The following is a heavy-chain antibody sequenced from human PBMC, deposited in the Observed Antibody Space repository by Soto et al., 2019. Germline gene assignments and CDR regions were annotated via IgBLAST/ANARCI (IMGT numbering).Heavy chain of an antibody. CDR2: IYWNGDK. D-gene: IGHD5-12*01. CDR1: GFSISTSGEA. Sequence: QITLKESGPALVKSTQTLTLTCSLSGFSISTSGEAVGWIRQPPGKALEWLALIYWNGDKRYSPSLESRLTITKDTSKNQVVLLMTNLDPADTATYYCAHRPRTRSGYFYFEDWGQGSLVSVS. V-gene: IGHV2-5*01. CDR3: AHRPRTRSGYFYFED. J-gene: IGHJ4*02.